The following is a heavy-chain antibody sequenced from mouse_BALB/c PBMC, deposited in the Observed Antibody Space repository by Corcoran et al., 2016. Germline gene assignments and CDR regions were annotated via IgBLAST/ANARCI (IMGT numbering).Heavy chain of an antibody. D-gene: IGHD2-2*01. CDR1: GYTFTSYV. CDR2: INPYKDGT. V-gene: IGHV1S136*01. CDR3: ARRGVYYGYDDGACFAY. Sequence: EVQLQQSGPELVKPGASVKMSCKASGYTFTSYVMHWVKQKPGQGLEWIGYINPYKDGTKYNEKFKGKATLTSDKSSSTAYMELSSLTSEDSAVYYCARRGVYYGYDDGACFAYWGQGTLVTVSA. J-gene: IGHJ3*01.